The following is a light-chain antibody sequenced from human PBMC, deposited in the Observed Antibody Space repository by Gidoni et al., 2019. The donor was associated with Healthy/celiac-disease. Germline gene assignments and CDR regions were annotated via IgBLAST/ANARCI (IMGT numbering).Light chain of an antibody. Sequence: DIQMTQSPSSLSASVGDRVIITCRASQSISSYLNWYQQKPGKAPKLLIYAASSLQSGVPSRFSGSGSGTDFTLTISSLQPEDFATYYCQQSYSLFTFGPGTKVDIK. CDR1: QSISSY. J-gene: IGKJ3*01. CDR3: QQSYSLFT. V-gene: IGKV1-39*01. CDR2: AAS.